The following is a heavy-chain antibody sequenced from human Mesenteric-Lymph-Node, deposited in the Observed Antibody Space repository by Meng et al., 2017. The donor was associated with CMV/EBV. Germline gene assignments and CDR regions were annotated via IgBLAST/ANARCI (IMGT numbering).Heavy chain of an antibody. CDR2: ISSSGANI. J-gene: IGHJ3*02. D-gene: IGHD1-26*01. Sequence: GESLKISCAASGFTVSGNYMSWVRQAPGKGLEWVSYISSSGANIYYSDSVKGRFTISRDNAKNSLYLEMNTLRAEDTAVYYCAREAATDAFDIWGQGTMVTVSS. V-gene: IGHV3-11*01. CDR1: GFTVSGNY. CDR3: AREAATDAFDI.